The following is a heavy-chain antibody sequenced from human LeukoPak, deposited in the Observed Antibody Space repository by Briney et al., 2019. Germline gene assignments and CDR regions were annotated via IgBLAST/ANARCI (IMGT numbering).Heavy chain of an antibody. D-gene: IGHD1-26*01. Sequence: PSETLSLTCTVSGYSISSGYYWGWIRQPPGKGLEWIGSIYHSGSTYYNPSLKSRVTISVDTSKNQFSLKLSSVTAADTAVYYCARVNSGSYYASFDYWGQGTLVTVSS. J-gene: IGHJ4*02. CDR3: ARVNSGSYYASFDY. CDR2: IYHSGST. CDR1: GYSISSGYY. V-gene: IGHV4-38-2*02.